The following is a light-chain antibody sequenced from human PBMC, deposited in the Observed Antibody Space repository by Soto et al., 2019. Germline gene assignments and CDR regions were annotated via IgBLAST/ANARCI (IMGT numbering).Light chain of an antibody. CDR2: EVT. CDR3: SSYTGNNSVV. V-gene: IGLV2-14*01. Sequence: QSVLTQPASVSGSPGQSITIPCTGTSSDVGGYNYVSWYQQHPGEAPQLMIYEVTHRPSGISNRFSGSMSGNTASLTISGLQPEDEADYFCSSYTGNNSVVFGGGTKLTVL. J-gene: IGLJ2*01. CDR1: SSDVGGYNY.